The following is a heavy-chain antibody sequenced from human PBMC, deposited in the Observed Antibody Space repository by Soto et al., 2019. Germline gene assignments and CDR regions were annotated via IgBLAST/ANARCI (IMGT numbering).Heavy chain of an antibody. Sequence: PSETLSLTCTVSGVSISSHGYFWGWIRQPPGKGLEWIGMISYSGSTYYSPSLKSRVTISADTSKNQLSLRLSSVTAADKAVFHCMKYNSGWKNWGQGSVVTVAS. D-gene: IGHD6-19*01. V-gene: IGHV4-39*01. J-gene: IGHJ4*02. CDR1: GVSISSHGYF. CDR3: MKYNSGWKN. CDR2: ISYSGST.